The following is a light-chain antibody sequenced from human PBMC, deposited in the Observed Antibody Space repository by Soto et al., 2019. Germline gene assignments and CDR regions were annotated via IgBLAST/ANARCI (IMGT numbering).Light chain of an antibody. CDR1: QSVLYSSNNNNY. J-gene: IGKJ4*01. CDR3: QQYFITPLT. V-gene: IGKV4-1*01. Sequence: DIVMTQSPDSLAVSLGERATINCKSSQSVLYSSNNNNYLAWYQHKPGQPPKLLIYWASTRESGVPDRFSGSGSGTDFTLTISGLQAEDVAVYYCQQYFITPLTFGGGTKVDIK. CDR2: WAS.